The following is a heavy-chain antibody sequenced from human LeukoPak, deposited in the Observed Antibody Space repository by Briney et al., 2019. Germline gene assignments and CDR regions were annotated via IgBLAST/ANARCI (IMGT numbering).Heavy chain of an antibody. V-gene: IGHV1-18*01. CDR3: ARASRFGEYNWFDP. D-gene: IGHD3-10*01. CDR2: ISAYNGKT. Sequence: GASVKVSCKASGYTFTSYGISWVRQAPGQGLEWMGWISAYNGKTNYAQKLQGRVTMTRDTSTSTVYMELSSLRSEDTAVYYCARASRFGEYNWFDPWGQGTLVTVSS. J-gene: IGHJ5*02. CDR1: GYTFTSYG.